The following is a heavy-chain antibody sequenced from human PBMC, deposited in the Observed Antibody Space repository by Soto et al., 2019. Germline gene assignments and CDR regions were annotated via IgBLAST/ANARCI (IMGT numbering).Heavy chain of an antibody. CDR1: GGSISSGDYY. CDR3: ARGAGDPIYYDSSGYYYAFPPIFDY. J-gene: IGHJ4*02. Sequence: QVQLQESGPGLVKPSQTLSLTCTVSGGSISSGDYYWSWIRQPPGKGLEWIGYIYYSGSTYYNPSLKSRVTISVDTSKNQFSLKLSSVTAADTAVYYCARGAGDPIYYDSSGYYYAFPPIFDYWGQGTLVTVSS. D-gene: IGHD3-22*01. V-gene: IGHV4-30-4*01. CDR2: IYYSGST.